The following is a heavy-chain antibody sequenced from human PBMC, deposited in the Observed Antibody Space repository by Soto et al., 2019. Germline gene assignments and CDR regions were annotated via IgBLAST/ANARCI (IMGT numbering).Heavy chain of an antibody. J-gene: IGHJ6*02. CDR3: TTDHEDSIPCYYYGMDV. V-gene: IGHV3-15*07. Sequence: EVQLVESGGGLVKPGGSLRLSCAASGFTFSNAWMNWVRQAPGKGLEWVGRIKSKTDGGTTDYAAPVKGRFTISRDDSKNTLYLQMNSLKTEDTAVYYCTTDHEDSIPCYYYGMDVWGQGTTVTVSS. CDR1: GFTFSNAW. CDR2: IKSKTDGGTT.